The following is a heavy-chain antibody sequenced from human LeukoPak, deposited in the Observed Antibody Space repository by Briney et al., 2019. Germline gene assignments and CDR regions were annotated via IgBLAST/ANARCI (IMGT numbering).Heavy chain of an antibody. CDR2: IYYSGST. CDR1: GGSISTYY. J-gene: IGHJ5*02. V-gene: IGHV4-59*01. Sequence: SETLSLTCTVSGGSISTYYWSWIRQPPGKGLEWIGYIYYSGSTNYNPSLKSRVTLSVDTSKNQFSLKLSSVTAADTAVYYCAREGTSGTHLNWFDPWGQGTLVTVSP. D-gene: IGHD1-1*01. CDR3: AREGTSGTHLNWFDP.